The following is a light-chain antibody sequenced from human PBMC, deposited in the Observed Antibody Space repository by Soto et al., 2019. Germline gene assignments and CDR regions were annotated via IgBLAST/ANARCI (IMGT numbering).Light chain of an antibody. V-gene: IGKV1-9*01. Sequence: DIQLTQSPSFLYASVGDRVTITFRASQGISSYLAWYQQKPGKAPKLLIYAASTLQSGVPSRFSGSGSGTEFNLTISSMQPEDFATYYCQQLNSYPFTFGPGSKVDI. J-gene: IGKJ3*01. CDR2: AAS. CDR3: QQLNSYPFT. CDR1: QGISSY.